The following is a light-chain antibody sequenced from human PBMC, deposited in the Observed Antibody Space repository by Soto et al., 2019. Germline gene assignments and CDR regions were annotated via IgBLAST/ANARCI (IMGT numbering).Light chain of an antibody. CDR1: QSVSSY. CDR2: AAS. Sequence: EIVLTQSPATLSLSPGERSTLSCMASQSVSSYLAWYQQKPGQAPRLLIYAASSRATGSPDRFSGGGSGTDFTLTISRLEPEDFAVYYCQQYGYSPITFGQGTRLE. V-gene: IGKV3-20*01. J-gene: IGKJ5*01. CDR3: QQYGYSPIT.